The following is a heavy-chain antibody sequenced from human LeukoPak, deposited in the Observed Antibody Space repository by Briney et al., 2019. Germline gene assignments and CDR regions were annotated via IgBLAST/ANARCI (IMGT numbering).Heavy chain of an antibody. J-gene: IGHJ6*03. V-gene: IGHV3-73*01. CDR3: TRRTVAGNYYYMDV. D-gene: IGHD6-19*01. Sequence: GGSLKLSCAASGFTLSGSAMHWVRQASGKGLEWVGRIRSKANSYATTYAASVKGRFTISRDDSKNTAYLQMNSLKTEDTAVYYCTRRTVAGNYYYMDVWGKGTTVTVSS. CDR2: IRSKANSYAT. CDR1: GFTLSGSA.